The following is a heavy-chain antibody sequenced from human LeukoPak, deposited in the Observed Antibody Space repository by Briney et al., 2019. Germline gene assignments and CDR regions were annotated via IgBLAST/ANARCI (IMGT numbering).Heavy chain of an antibody. CDR3: ARSGCSSTSCSLRFDP. Sequence: SETLSLTCTVSGGSISSYYWSWIRQPPGKGLKWIGYISYSGSTNYNPSLKSRVTISVDTSKNQFSLNLSSVTAADTAVYYCARSGCSSTSCSLRFDPWGQGTLVTVSS. J-gene: IGHJ5*02. CDR2: ISYSGST. D-gene: IGHD2-2*01. CDR1: GGSISSYY. V-gene: IGHV4-59*01.